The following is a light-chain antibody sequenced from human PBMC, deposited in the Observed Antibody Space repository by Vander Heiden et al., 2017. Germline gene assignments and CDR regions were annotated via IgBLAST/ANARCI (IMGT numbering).Light chain of an antibody. Sequence: ETALTQSPATLSLSPGERATLSCRASQSVSSYLAWYQQKPGQAPRLLIYDASNRATGIPARFSGSGSGTDFTLTISSLEPEDFAVYYCQQRSNWPITFGQGTRLEIK. CDR1: QSVSSY. CDR3: QQRSNWPIT. V-gene: IGKV3-11*01. J-gene: IGKJ5*01. CDR2: DAS.